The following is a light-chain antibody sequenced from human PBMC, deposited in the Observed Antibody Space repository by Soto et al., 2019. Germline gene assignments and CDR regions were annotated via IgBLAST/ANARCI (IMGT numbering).Light chain of an antibody. J-gene: IGLJ1*01. CDR2: DVS. Sequence: QSALTQPASVSGSPGQSIPISCTGTSSDVGGYNYVSWYQQHPGKAPKLMIYDVSNRPSGVSNRFSGSKSGNTASLTISGLQAEDEADYYCSSYTSSSTYVFGTGTKAPS. V-gene: IGLV2-14*01. CDR1: SSDVGGYNY. CDR3: SSYTSSSTYV.